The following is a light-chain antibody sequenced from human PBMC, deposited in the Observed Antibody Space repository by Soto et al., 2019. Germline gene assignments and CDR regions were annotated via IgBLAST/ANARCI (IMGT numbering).Light chain of an antibody. CDR2: EVR. CDR3: SAYTARSTLV. CDR1: MRDVGAYNL. V-gene: IGLV2-14*01. J-gene: IGLJ3*02. Sequence: QSALTQPASVSGSAGQSITISCSGTMRDVGAYNLVSWYQQHPGTAPKLIMYEVRNRPSGISYRFSGSRSGNTASLTISGVQSADEGDYYCSAYTARSTLVFGGGTKLTVL.